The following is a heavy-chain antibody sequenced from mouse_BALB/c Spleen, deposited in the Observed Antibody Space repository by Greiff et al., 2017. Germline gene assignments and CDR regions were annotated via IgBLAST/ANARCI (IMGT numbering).Heavy chain of an antibody. J-gene: IGHJ2*01. CDR2: IDPANGNT. V-gene: IGHV14-3*02. CDR1: GFNIKDTY. D-gene: IGHD2-10*02. CDR3: ARSTGYGNYYFDY. Sequence: EVQLQQSGAELVKPGASVKLSCTASGFNIKDTYMHWVKQRPEQGLEWIGRIDPANGNTKYDPKFQGKATITADTSSNTAYLQLSSLTSEDTAVYYCARSTGYGNYYFDYWGQGTTLTVSS.